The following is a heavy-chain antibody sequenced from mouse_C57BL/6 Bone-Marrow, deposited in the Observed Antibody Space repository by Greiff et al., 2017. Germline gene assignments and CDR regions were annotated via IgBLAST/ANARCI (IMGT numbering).Heavy chain of an antibody. CDR3: ASVGSMGAMDY. V-gene: IGHV2-6*01. CDR2: IWGVGST. D-gene: IGHD2-10*02. Sequence: VQLVESGPGLVAPSQSLSITCTVSGFSLTSYGVDWVRQSPGKGLEWLGVIWGVGSTNYNSALKSRLSISKDNSNSQVFLKMNSLQTDDTAMYYCASVGSMGAMDYWGQGTSVTVSS. CDR1: GFSLTSYG. J-gene: IGHJ4*01.